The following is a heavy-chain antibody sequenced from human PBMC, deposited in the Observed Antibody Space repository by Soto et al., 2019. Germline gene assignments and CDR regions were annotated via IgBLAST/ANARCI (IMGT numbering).Heavy chain of an antibody. D-gene: IGHD2-15*01. Sequence: QVQLVQSGDEVRKPGSSVKVSCKASGYIFVNYGIAWVRQAPGQGLEWMGWISPYSGNTHYASKVQGRLTMATDTPTSTAYSDVGSLTPDDTAAYYCAMLDKYVTPTARAVWGQGATVTVSS. CDR3: AMLDKYVTPTARAV. CDR1: GYIFVNYG. J-gene: IGHJ6*02. V-gene: IGHV1-18*01. CDR2: ISPYSGNT.